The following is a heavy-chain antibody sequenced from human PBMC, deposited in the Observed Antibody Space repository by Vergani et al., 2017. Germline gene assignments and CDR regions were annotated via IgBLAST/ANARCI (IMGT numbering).Heavy chain of an antibody. CDR2: ISYSGRT. CDR1: GGSISSSGYY. CDR3: AKNLYDYSHYAWFDP. D-gene: IGHD4-11*01. V-gene: IGHV4-31*03. Sequence: QVQLQESGPGRVKTSQTLSLTCTVSGGSISSSGYYWSWIRQHPGKGLEYIGYISYSGRTFYNPSLKSRVNISVDTSKNQFSLNLISVTAADTAVYYCAKNLYDYSHYAWFDPWGQGTLVTVSS. J-gene: IGHJ5*02.